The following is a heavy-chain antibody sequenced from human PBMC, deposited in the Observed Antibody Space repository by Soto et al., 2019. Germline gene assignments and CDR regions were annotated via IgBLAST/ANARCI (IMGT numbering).Heavy chain of an antibody. Sequence: PGESLKISCTGSGYRITNYWIGWVRQMPGKGLEWMGIIYPDDSDTRYSPSFQGQVTISADKSISTAYLQWSSLKASDTAMYYCARQGRFGERYMDVWAKGTTVTVSS. CDR1: GYRITNYW. J-gene: IGHJ6*03. D-gene: IGHD3-10*01. CDR3: ARQGRFGERYMDV. V-gene: IGHV5-51*01. CDR2: IYPDDSDT.